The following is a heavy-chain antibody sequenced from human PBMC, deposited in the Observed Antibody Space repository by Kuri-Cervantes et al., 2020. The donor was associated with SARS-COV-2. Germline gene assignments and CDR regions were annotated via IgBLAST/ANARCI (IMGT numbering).Heavy chain of an antibody. CDR1: GFTFSSYA. V-gene: IGHV3-30-3*01. J-gene: IGHJ4*02. D-gene: IGHD1-26*01. CDR3: AINLEKWELLLGVLNFDY. CDR2: ISYDGSNK. Sequence: GESLKISCAASGFTFSSYAMHWVRQAPGKGLEWVAVISYDGSNKYYADSVKGRFTISRDNSKNTLHLQMNSLRAEDTAVYYCAINLEKWELLLGVLNFDYWGQGTLVTVSS.